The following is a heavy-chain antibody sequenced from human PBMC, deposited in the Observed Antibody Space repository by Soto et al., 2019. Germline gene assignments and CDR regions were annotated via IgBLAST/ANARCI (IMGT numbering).Heavy chain of an antibody. D-gene: IGHD5-12*01. CDR2: ISYDGSNK. CDR3: AKDRAAMATIPHPFDY. V-gene: IGHV3-30*18. Sequence: QVQLVESGGGVVQPGRSLRLSCAASGFTFSSYGMHWVRQAPGKGLEWVAVISYDGSNKYYADSVKGRFTISRDNSKNTLYLQMNILRAEYTAVYYCAKDRAAMATIPHPFDYWGQGTLVTVSS. CDR1: GFTFSSYG. J-gene: IGHJ4*02.